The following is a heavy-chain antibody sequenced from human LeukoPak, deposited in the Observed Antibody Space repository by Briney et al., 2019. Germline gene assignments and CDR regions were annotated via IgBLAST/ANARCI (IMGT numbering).Heavy chain of an antibody. V-gene: IGHV3-21*01. Sequence: GGSLRLSCAASGFTFSPYSMNWVRQAPGRGLEWVSSISSRSNYIYYADSVKGRFTISRDNAKNSVYLQMNSLRVEDTAVYYCARLGYCSSTHCFYFDYWGEGTLVTVSS. CDR2: ISSRSNYI. J-gene: IGHJ4*02. CDR1: GFTFSPYS. CDR3: ARLGYCSSTHCFYFDY. D-gene: IGHD2-2*01.